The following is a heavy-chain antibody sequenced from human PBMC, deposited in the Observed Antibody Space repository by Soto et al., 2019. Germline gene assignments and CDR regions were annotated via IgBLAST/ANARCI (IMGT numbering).Heavy chain of an antibody. V-gene: IGHV3-74*01. CDR3: VRTSLVVAAATREDY. Sequence: EVQLMESGGVLVQPGGSLRLSCAASGFTFSSYWMHWVRQAPGKGLVWVSRINSDGSSTIYADSVKGRFTISRDNAKNTLYLQMNSLRAEDTAVYYCVRTSLVVAAATREDYWGQGTLVTVSS. CDR1: GFTFSSYW. CDR2: INSDGSST. J-gene: IGHJ4*02. D-gene: IGHD2-15*01.